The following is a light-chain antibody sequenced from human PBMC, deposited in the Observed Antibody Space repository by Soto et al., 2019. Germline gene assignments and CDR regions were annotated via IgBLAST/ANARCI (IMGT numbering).Light chain of an antibody. CDR1: SSVVGGYNL. Sequence: QSVLTQPASVSGSPGQSITISCTGTSSVVGGYNLVSWYQQHPGKAPKLMIYEGSKRPSGVSNRFSGSKSGNTASLTISGLQAEDEADYYCCSYAGSSTFYVFGTGTSHRP. CDR2: EGS. CDR3: CSYAGSSTFYV. J-gene: IGLJ1*01. V-gene: IGLV2-23*01.